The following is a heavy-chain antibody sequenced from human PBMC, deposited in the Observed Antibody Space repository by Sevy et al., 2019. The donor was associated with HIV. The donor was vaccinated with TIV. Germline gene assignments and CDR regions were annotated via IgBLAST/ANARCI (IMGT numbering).Heavy chain of an antibody. Sequence: ASVKVSYKVSGYTLNELSMHWVRQAPGKGLEWMGRFAPEDGETIYAQKFQGRVTMTEDTSTDTAYMELSSLRSEDTAVYYCATAREYYYESSGYFDYWGQGTLVTVSS. CDR2: FAPEDGET. CDR1: GYTLNELS. D-gene: IGHD3-22*01. V-gene: IGHV1-24*01. CDR3: ATAREYYYESSGYFDY. J-gene: IGHJ4*02.